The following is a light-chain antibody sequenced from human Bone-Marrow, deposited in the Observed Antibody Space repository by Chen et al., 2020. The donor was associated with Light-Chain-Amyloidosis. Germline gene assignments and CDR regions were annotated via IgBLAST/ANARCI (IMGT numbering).Light chain of an antibody. CDR3: NSYTITNTLV. V-gene: IGLV2-14*01. J-gene: IGLJ1*01. CDR1: RSDVGGDNH. Sequence: QSALTQPASVSGSPGKSITISCPGTRSDVGGDNHVSWYQQHPDKAPKLMIYEVTNRPSWLPDRFSGSKSDTTASLTISGLQTEDEADYFCNSYTITNTLVFGSGTRVTVL. CDR2: EVT.